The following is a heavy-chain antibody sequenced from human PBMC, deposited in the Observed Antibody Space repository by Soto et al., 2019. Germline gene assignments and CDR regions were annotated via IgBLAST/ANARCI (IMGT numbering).Heavy chain of an antibody. CDR2: IYYSGST. J-gene: IGHJ6*02. V-gene: IGHV4-61*01. CDR3: ARDWREEEVTIFGVVEYYYYGMDV. D-gene: IGHD3-3*01. Sequence: SETLSLTCTVSGGSVSSGSYYWSWIRQPPGKGLEWIGYIYYSGSTNYNPSLKSRVTISVDTSKNQFSLKLSSVTAADTAVYYCARDWREEEVTIFGVVEYYYYGMDVWGQGTTVTVSS. CDR1: GGSVSSGSYY.